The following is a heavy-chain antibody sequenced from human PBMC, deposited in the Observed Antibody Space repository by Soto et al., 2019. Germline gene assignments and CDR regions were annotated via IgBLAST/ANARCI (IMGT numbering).Heavy chain of an antibody. CDR2: IYYSGST. V-gene: IGHV4-59*11. Sequence: SETLSLTCTVSGYYISSHYWSWIRQSPGKGLEWIGNIYYSGSTTYNPSLTSRVTISVDTSKNQFSLKLSSLTAADTAVCYCAREVPYFDYWGQGTLVTVSS. CDR1: GYYISSHY. J-gene: IGHJ4*02. CDR3: AREVPYFDY.